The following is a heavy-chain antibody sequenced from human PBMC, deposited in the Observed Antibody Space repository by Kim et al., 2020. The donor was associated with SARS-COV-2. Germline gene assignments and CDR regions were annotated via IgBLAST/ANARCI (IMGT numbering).Heavy chain of an antibody. CDR1: GFTFSSYS. J-gene: IGHJ4*02. V-gene: IGHV3-21*01. D-gene: IGHD3-3*01. CDR2: ISSSSSYI. Sequence: GGSLRLSCAASGFTFSSYSMNWVRQAPGKGLEWVSSISSSSSYIYYADSVKGRFTISRDNAKNSLYLQMNSLRAEDTAVYYCAGDQTGVVTAVNFLDYWGQGTLVTVSS. CDR3: AGDQTGVVTAVNFLDY.